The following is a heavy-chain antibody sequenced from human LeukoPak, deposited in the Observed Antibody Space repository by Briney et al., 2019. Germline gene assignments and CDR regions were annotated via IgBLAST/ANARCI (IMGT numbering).Heavy chain of an antibody. CDR2: IWNAGTNT. CDR1: GFSFCTYG. J-gene: IGHJ6*02. CDR3: AKPPQARSDYRVLAYGMDV. V-gene: IGHV3-30*02. D-gene: IGHD4-11*01. Sequence: GGSLRRPCAASGFSFCTYGRHWVRPAPGNGLEWVALIWNAGTNTYYADSVKGRFTISRDNSKNTLYLQMNSQRAEDTAVYYCAKPPQARSDYRVLAYGMDVWLQATTVTVCS.